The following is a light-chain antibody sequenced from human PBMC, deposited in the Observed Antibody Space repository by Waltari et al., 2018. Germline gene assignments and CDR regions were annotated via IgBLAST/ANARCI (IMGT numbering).Light chain of an antibody. J-gene: IGKJ1*01. V-gene: IGKV3-15*01. CDR3: QQYNNWPPWT. Sequence: DIVMTQSPATLSVSPGESATLSCRASQSVRNNLVWYQQKPGQAPRLLIYGASTRVTGIPARFSGSGSGTEFTLTISSLQSEDFAVYYCQQYNNWPPWTFGQGTKVEIK. CDR2: GAS. CDR1: QSVRNN.